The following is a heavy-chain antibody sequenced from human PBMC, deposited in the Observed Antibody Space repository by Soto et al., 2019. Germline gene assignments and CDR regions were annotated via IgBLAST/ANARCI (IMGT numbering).Heavy chain of an antibody. Sequence: QVQLQESGPGLVKPSQTLSLTCTVSGGSVSSADYYWSWIRQPPGQGLEWIGCIYDSGSTNYNPSLESRVSISGDTSKYQFSLNVNSVTAADTAMYYGARGVQGYYETMGRNAFDIWGQGTMVTVSS. CDR3: ARGVQGYYETMGRNAFDI. CDR1: GGSVSSADYY. V-gene: IGHV4-30-4*01. J-gene: IGHJ3*02. D-gene: IGHD3-22*01. CDR2: IYDSGST.